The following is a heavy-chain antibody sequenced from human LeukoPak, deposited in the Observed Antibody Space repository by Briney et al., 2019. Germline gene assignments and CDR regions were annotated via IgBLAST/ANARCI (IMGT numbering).Heavy chain of an antibody. CDR2: ISYDGSNK. V-gene: IGHV3-30*01. Sequence: GGSLRLSCAASGYTFSSYAMHGVRQAPGKGVEGVAVISYDGSNKYYADSVKCRFTISRDNSKNTLYLQMNSLRAEDTAVYYCARENAMGEATGWFDHWGQGTLVTVSS. J-gene: IGHJ5*02. CDR3: ARENAMGEATGWFDH. CDR1: GYTFSSYA. D-gene: IGHD1-26*01.